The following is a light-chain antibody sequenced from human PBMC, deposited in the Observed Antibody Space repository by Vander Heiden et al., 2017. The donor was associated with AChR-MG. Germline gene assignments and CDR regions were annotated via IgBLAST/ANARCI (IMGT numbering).Light chain of an antibody. Sequence: EIVLTQSPGTLSLSPGERATLSCRASQSVTSNNLAWYQQKLGQAPRLLIVDATGRAAGIPDRFSGSGSGTDFTLTISRLEPEDFAVYYCQQHGSSPITFGQGTRLESK. V-gene: IGKV3-20*01. J-gene: IGKJ5*01. CDR2: DAT. CDR1: QSVTSNN. CDR3: QQHGSSPIT.